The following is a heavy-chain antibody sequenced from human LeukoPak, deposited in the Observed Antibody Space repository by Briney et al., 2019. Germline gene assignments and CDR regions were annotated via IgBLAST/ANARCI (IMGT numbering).Heavy chain of an antibody. CDR3: ARAVRGFSSHFSGSLPQRRKHSLLFDY. Sequence: GASVKVSCKASGYNFTSSFIHWVRQAPGQGLEWMGIINPTSGSTSSAQKFQGRVTMNRDTSTSTVYVELSSLKSEDTAVYFCARAVRGFSSHFSGSLPQRRKHSLLFDYWGQGTLVTVSS. CDR1: GYNFTSSF. D-gene: IGHD3-10*01. V-gene: IGHV1-46*01. J-gene: IGHJ4*02. CDR2: INPTSGST.